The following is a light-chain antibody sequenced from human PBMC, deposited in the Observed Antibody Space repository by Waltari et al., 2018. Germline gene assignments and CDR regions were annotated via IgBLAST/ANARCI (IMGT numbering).Light chain of an antibody. Sequence: EIVLTQPPATLSLSPGERATLSCRASQSVSSYLAWYQQKPGQAPMLLIYDASNRATGIPARFSGSGSGTDFTLTISSLEPEDFAVYYCQQRSNWPLTFGGGTKVEIK. J-gene: IGKJ4*01. CDR2: DAS. CDR3: QQRSNWPLT. CDR1: QSVSSY. V-gene: IGKV3-11*01.